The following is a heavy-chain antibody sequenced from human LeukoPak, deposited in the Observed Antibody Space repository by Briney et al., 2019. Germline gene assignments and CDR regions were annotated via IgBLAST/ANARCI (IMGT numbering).Heavy chain of an antibody. CDR1: GGSFSDYF. V-gene: IGHV4-34*01. D-gene: IGHD3-10*01. Sequence: PSETLSLTCAVNGGSFSDYFWGWVRQPPGKGLEWIGEVNHRGTTSSNPYLKSRVAISVAASKNQFSLKLSSVTAADTAIYYCARIHLWTEHWFDAWGQGGLVTVSS. J-gene: IGHJ5*02. CDR3: ARIHLWTEHWFDA. CDR2: VNHRGTT.